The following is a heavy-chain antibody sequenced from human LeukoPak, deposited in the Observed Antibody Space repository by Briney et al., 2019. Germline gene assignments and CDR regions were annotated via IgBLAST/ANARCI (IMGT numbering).Heavy chain of an antibody. CDR3: ARLTWDRVGGYDSCYFDY. Sequence: PSETLSLTCTVSGGSISSSSYYWGWIRQPPGKGLEWIGSIYYSGSTYYNPSLKSRVTISVDTSKNQFSLKLSSVTAADTAVYYCARLTWDRVGGYDSCYFDYWGQGTLVTVSS. J-gene: IGHJ4*02. CDR2: IYYSGST. V-gene: IGHV4-39*01. CDR1: GGSISSSSYY. D-gene: IGHD5-12*01.